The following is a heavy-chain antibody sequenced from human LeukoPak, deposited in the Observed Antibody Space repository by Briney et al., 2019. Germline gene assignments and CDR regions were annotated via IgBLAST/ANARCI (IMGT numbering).Heavy chain of an antibody. CDR2: IYPGDSDT. CDR1: GYSFTSYW. J-gene: IGHJ6*03. CDR3: ARHRDSMVRGKGGRRSYYYMDV. Sequence: GESLKISCKGSGYSFTSYWIGWVRQMPGKGLEWMGIIYPGDSDTRYSPSFQGQVTISADKSISTAYLQWSSLKASDTAMDYCARHRDSMVRGKGGRRSYYYMDVWGKGTTVTISS. D-gene: IGHD3-10*01. V-gene: IGHV5-51*01.